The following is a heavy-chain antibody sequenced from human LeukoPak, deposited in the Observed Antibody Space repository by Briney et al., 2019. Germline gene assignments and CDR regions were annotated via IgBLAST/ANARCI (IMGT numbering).Heavy chain of an antibody. V-gene: IGHV3-30*02. Sequence: LSGGSLRLSCAASGFTFSSYGMHWVRQAPGKGLEWVAFIRYDGSNKYYADSVKGRFTISRDNSKNTLYLQMNSLRAEDTAVYYCAKDSGGRFGESGNDYWGQGTLVTVSS. CDR1: GFTFSSYG. D-gene: IGHD3-10*01. CDR3: AKDSGGRFGESGNDY. J-gene: IGHJ4*02. CDR2: IRYDGSNK.